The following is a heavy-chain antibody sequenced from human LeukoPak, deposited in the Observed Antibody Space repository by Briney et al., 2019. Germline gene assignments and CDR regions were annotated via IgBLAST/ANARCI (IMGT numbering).Heavy chain of an antibody. J-gene: IGHJ3*02. V-gene: IGHV3-11*01. CDR2: ISSSGSTI. CDR3: ARHYRYYYDSSGPRRAFDI. D-gene: IGHD3-22*01. CDR1: GFTFSDYY. Sequence: GGSLRLSCAASGFTFSDYYMSWIRQAPGKGLERVSYISSSGSTIYYADSVKGRFTISRDNAKNSLYLQMNSLRAEDTAVYYCARHYRYYYDSSGPRRAFDIWGQGTMVTVSS.